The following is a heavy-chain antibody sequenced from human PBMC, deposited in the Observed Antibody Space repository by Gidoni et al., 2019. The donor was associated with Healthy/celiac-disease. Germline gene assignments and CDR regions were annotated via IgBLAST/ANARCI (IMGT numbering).Heavy chain of an antibody. J-gene: IGHJ6*03. CDR2: IYSGGST. Sequence: EVQLVESGGGLVQLGGSLRLSCAASGFTVSSNYMSWVRQAPGKGLEWVSVIYSGGSTYYADSVKGRFTISRDNSKNTLYLQMNSLRAEDTAVYYCAREADSIFPMDVWGKGTTVTVSS. CDR1: GFTVSSNY. V-gene: IGHV3-66*01. D-gene: IGHD3-9*01. CDR3: AREADSIFPMDV.